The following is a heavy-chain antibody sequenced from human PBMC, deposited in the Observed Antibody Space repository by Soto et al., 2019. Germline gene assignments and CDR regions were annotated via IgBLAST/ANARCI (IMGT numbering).Heavy chain of an antibody. J-gene: IGHJ4*02. CDR2: ITGGGSYT. V-gene: IGHV3-23*01. CDR1: GFTFTIYA. Sequence: GGSLRLSCAASGFTFTIYAMSWVRQAPGKGLQWVSSITGGGSYTYYAESVKGRFTISRDNSKNTVYLQMHSLRDEDTAVYYCAKVRGELGYCSGGSCYFDYWGQGTLVTVSS. CDR3: AKVRGELGYCSGGSCYFDY. D-gene: IGHD2-15*01.